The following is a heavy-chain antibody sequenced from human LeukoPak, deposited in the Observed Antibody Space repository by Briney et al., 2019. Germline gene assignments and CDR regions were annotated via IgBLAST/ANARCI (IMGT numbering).Heavy chain of an antibody. D-gene: IGHD2-21*02. V-gene: IGHV3-30*18. CDR1: GFTFSSYA. J-gene: IGHJ4*02. Sequence: GGSLRLSCAASGFTFSSYAMSWVRQAPGKGLEWVAVISYDGSNKYYADSVKGRFTISRDNSKNTLCLQMNSLRAEDTAVYYCAKDPPAYCGGDCYVGYWGQGTLVTVSS. CDR3: AKDPPAYCGGDCYVGY. CDR2: ISYDGSNK.